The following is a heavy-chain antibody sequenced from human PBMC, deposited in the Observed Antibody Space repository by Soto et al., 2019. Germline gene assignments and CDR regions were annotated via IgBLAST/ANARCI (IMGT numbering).Heavy chain of an antibody. V-gene: IGHV3-23*01. CDR1: GFTFSSFG. Sequence: PGGSLRLSCAASGFTFSSFGMSWVRQAPGKGLDWVSAISGSGVSTYSADSVKGRFTISRDNSKNTLYLQMSSLRAEDTAVYYCARGFSAGKGSQPDLWGHGAQVTF. D-gene: IGHD6-13*01. J-gene: IGHJ4*01. CDR2: ISGSGVST. CDR3: ARGFSAGKGSQPDL.